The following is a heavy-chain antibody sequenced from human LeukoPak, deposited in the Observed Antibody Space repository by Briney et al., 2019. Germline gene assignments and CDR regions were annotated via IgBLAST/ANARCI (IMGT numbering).Heavy chain of an antibody. CDR3: ARHRDWVPDY. V-gene: IGHV5-51*01. Sequence: GASLQISCQGFGSTFTSYWIGWVRQLPGKGLEWMGIIYPGDSDTRHSPSLQGQVTISADKSISTAYLQWSSLKASDTAMYYCARHRDWVPDYWGQGTLVTVSS. CDR1: GSTFTSYW. CDR2: IYPGDSDT. D-gene: IGHD3/OR15-3a*01. J-gene: IGHJ4*02.